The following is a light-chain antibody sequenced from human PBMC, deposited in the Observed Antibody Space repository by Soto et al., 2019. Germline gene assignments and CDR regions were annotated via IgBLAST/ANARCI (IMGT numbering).Light chain of an antibody. CDR3: QQHNSPPLT. V-gene: IGKV1-9*01. Sequence: DIQLTQSPFFLSASVGDRVTISCRASQAIYSYLAWYQQKPGKAPNLLIFGASKLQSGVPSRFSGSGSGTEFTLTISSLQPEDFATYYCQQHNSPPLTFGQGTKLEIK. J-gene: IGKJ2*01. CDR2: GAS. CDR1: QAIYSY.